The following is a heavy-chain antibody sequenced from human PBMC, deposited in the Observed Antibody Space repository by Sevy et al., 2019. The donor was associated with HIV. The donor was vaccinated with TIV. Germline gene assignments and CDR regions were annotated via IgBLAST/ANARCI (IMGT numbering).Heavy chain of an antibody. CDR1: GGSFSGYY. J-gene: IGHJ3*02. V-gene: IGHV4-34*01. Sequence: SETLSLTCAVYGGSFSGYYWSWIRQPPGKGLEWIGEINHSGGTNYNPSLKSRVTISVDTSKNKFSLKLNSVTAADTAVYYCARHCTGSSCSHAFDIWGQGTMVTVSS. D-gene: IGHD2-8*02. CDR3: ARHCTGSSCSHAFDI. CDR2: INHSGGT.